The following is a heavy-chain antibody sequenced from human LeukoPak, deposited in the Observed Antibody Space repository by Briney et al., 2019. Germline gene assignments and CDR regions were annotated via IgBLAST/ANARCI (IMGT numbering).Heavy chain of an antibody. CDR3: ARVATPRYCSTTSCYWKGRFDP. CDR2: INPTGTTT. V-gene: IGHV1-46*01. Sequence: ASVKVSCKASGYTFINNWMHWVRQAPGQGLEWVGLINPTGTTTLYAQKFQGRVTLTRDMSTSTDNMEMRSLKSEDTAVYYCARVATPRYCSTTSCYWKGRFDPWGQGTLVTVSS. CDR1: GYTFINNW. D-gene: IGHD2-2*01. J-gene: IGHJ5*02.